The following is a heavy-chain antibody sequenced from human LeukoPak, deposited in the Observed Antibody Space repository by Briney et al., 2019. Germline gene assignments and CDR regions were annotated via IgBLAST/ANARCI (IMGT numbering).Heavy chain of an antibody. CDR2: IWYDGSNK. CDR1: GFTFSSYG. V-gene: IGHV3-33*06. CDR3: AKAASPLYCSGGSRYSFDY. D-gene: IGHD2-15*01. Sequence: PGGSLRLSCAASGFTFSSYGMHWVRQAPGKGLEWVAVIWYDGSNKYYADSVKGRFTISRDNSKNTLYLQMNSLRAEDTAVYYCAKAASPLYCSGGSRYSFDYWGQGTLVTVSS. J-gene: IGHJ4*02.